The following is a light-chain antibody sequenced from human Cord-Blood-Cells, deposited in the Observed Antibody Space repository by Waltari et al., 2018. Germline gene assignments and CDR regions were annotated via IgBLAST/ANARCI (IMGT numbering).Light chain of an antibody. V-gene: IGLV3-21*04. J-gene: IGLJ3*02. CDR1: NIGSKS. CDR2: YDS. Sequence: SYVLPQPPSVSVAPGKTARITCGGNNIGSKSVHRYQQKPGQAPVLVIYYDSDRPSGIPERFSGSNSGNTATLTISRVEAGDEADYYCQVWDSSSDHRVFGGGTKLTVL. CDR3: QVWDSSSDHRV.